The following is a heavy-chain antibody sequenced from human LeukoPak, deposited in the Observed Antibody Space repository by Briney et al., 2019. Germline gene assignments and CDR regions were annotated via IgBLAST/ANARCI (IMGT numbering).Heavy chain of an antibody. CDR1: GGSISSYY. Sequence: SETLSLTCTVSGGSISSYYWSWIRQPAGKGLEWIGRIYTSGSTNYNPSLKSRVTMSVDTSKNQFPLKLTAVTAAETAVYYGAGDVVDYSKNYYYMDVWGKGTTVTVSS. CDR3: AGDVVDYSKNYYYMDV. J-gene: IGHJ6*03. CDR2: IYTSGST. V-gene: IGHV4-4*07. D-gene: IGHD4-11*01.